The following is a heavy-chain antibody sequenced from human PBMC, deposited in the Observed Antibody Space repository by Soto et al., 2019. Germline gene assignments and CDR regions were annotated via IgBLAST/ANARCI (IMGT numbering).Heavy chain of an antibody. J-gene: IGHJ3*01. CDR1: GFTISGKKY. D-gene: IGHD1-1*01. V-gene: IGHV3-53*01. CDR2: LYDLDGS. Sequence: DVQLVESGGGLIQPGESLRLSCAAFGFTISGKKYVAWVRQAPGKGLQWVSALYDLDGSFYADPVKGRFTTSSDSSKTTVYLQMNDLRPDDTAVYYCATWHEREHAYDVWGQGTTVTVSS. CDR3: ATWHEREHAYDV.